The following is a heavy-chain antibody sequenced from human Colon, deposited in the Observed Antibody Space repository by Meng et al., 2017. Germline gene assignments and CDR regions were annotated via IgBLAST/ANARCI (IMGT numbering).Heavy chain of an antibody. CDR1: GYTFTSYA. CDR2: INTNTGNP. V-gene: IGHV7-4-1*02. Sequence: QVERWQLGSELKKPGASVKVSCKASGYTFTSYAMNWVRQAPGQGLEWMGWINTNTGNPTYAQGFTGRFVFSLDTSVSTAYLQISSLKAADTAVYYCARLYCSGGSCYTIDYWGQGTLVTVSS. CDR3: ARLYCSGGSCYTIDY. D-gene: IGHD2-15*01. J-gene: IGHJ4*02.